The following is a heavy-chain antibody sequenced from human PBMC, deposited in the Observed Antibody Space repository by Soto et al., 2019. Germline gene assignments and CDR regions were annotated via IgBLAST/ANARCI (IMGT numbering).Heavy chain of an antibody. CDR1: GGSINTYY. CDR3: ARDFSFIYDDFADMRWNFDP. J-gene: IGHJ5*02. V-gene: IGHV4-4*07. CDR2: VYTTGST. Sequence: NPAETLSLTCTVTGGSINTYYWSWIRQSAGKGLEWIGRVYTTGSTNYNPSHKSRVTISVDTSRNQYSLSLRSVTAADTAVYYGARDFSFIYDDFADMRWNFDPWGQGTLVTVSS. D-gene: IGHD3-3*01.